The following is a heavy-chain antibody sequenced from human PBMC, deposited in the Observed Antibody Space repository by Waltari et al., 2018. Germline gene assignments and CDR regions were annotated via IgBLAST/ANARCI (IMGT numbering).Heavy chain of an antibody. Sequence: QVQLVQSGAEVKKPGASVKVSCKASGYTFTSYAMHWVRQAPGQRLEWMGWINAGNGNTKYSQKFQGRVTITRDTSASTAYMELSSLRSEDTAVYYCARMEQWDSSGYYVDYWGQGTLVTVSS. CDR3: ARMEQWDSSGYYVDY. CDR2: INAGNGNT. CDR1: GYTFTSYA. V-gene: IGHV1-3*01. D-gene: IGHD3-22*01. J-gene: IGHJ4*02.